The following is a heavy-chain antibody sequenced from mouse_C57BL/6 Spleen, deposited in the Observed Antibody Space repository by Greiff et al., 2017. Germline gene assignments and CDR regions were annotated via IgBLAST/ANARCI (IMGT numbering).Heavy chain of an antibody. Sequence: EVKLVESGGGLVQPGGSLSLSCAASGYTFTAYYMSWVRQPPGKALEWMGFIRNKANGDTTDYNVSVKGRFTISRDNSQSILYLQMNVLRAEDSATDFCASCPHNCGNSYGYFDVWGTGTTVTVSS. V-gene: IGHV7-3*01. CDR3: ASCPHNCGNSYGYFDV. CDR1: GYTFTAYY. J-gene: IGHJ1*03. CDR2: IRNKANGDTT. D-gene: IGHD1-1*01.